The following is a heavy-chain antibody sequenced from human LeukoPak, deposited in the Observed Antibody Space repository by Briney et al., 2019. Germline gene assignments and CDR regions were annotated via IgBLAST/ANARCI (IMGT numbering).Heavy chain of an antibody. CDR2: TNSGGTST. CDR3: AKQSYARSLGE. CDR1: GFPFSDFS. D-gene: IGHD2-8*01. J-gene: IGHJ4*02. V-gene: IGHV3-23*01. Sequence: GGSLRLSCATSGFPFSDFSMSWVRQAPGKGLEWISTTNSGGTSTYYAESVKGRFTISRDNSKNTLYLQMSSLRVEGTAVYYCAKQSYARSLGEGGPGTLVSVSS.